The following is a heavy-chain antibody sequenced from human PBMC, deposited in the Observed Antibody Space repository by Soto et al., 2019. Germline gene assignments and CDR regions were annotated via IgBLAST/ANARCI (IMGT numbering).Heavy chain of an antibody. CDR2: MYPGDSDT. V-gene: IGHV5-51*01. CDR3: ARLPRDCKKTSCYYADH. Sequence: PGESLKISFRGSGYDFNTNWFCWVRQLPVRGLEWVGIMYPGDSDTRYNPPLQGHVTLSVDVNVSTAFLQWRSLETSETGMSFCARLPRDCKKTSCYYADHWGQGTQVTVSS. CDR1: GYDFNTNW. D-gene: IGHD3-3*01. J-gene: IGHJ4*02.